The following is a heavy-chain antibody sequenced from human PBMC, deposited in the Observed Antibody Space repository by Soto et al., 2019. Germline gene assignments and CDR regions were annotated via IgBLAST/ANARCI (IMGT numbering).Heavy chain of an antibody. Sequence: GGSLRLSCAASGFTFSSYAMSWVRQAPGKGLEWVSAITGSGDSTYYADSVKGRFTISRDISKNTLSLQMDSLRAEDTAVYYCAKIFHPTYYDFWSGSLDYFDYCGQGTLVTVSS. D-gene: IGHD3-3*01. CDR2: ITGSGDST. CDR3: AKIFHPTYYDFWSGSLDYFDY. J-gene: IGHJ4*02. CDR1: GFTFSSYA. V-gene: IGHV3-23*01.